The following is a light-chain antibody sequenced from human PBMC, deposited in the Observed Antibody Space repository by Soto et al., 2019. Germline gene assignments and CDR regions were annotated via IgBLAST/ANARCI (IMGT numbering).Light chain of an antibody. V-gene: IGKV3-20*01. CDR2: RAS. CDR1: QSVSDNH. J-gene: IGKJ3*01. Sequence: DIVLTQSPGTLSLSPGERATLSCRASQSVSDNHLAWYQQKPGQAPRLLIYRASRRATDIPDRFSGIGSGTEFSLTISRLEPEDFAVYYCQQYGSSPRFTFGPGTKVDI. CDR3: QQYGSSPRFT.